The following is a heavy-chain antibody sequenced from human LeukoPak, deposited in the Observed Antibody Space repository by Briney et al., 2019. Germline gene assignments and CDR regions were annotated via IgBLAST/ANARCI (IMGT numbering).Heavy chain of an antibody. CDR2: IYYRGST. CDR3: ARRSGIQLWLSVFES. D-gene: IGHD5-18*01. Sequence: SETLSLTCTVSGGSISSSSYYWGWIRQPPGKGLEWIGSIYYRGSTYYNPSLKSRVTISVDTSKNQFSLKLSSVTAADTAVYYCARRSGIQLWLSVFESWGQGTLVTVSS. V-gene: IGHV4-39*01. J-gene: IGHJ4*02. CDR1: GGSISSSSYY.